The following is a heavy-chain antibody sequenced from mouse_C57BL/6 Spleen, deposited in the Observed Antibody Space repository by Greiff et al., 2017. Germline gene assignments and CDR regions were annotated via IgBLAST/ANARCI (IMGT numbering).Heavy chain of an antibody. V-gene: IGHV1-64*01. J-gene: IGHJ2*01. CDR2: IPPNSGST. CDR3: RTTTGY. CDR1: GYTFTSYW. D-gene: IGHD1-1*01. Sequence: QVQLQQPGAELVKPGASVKLSCKASGYTFTSYWMHWVKQRPGQGLEWIGMIPPNSGSTNYNEKFKSKATLTVDKSSRTAYMQLSSLTSEDTAVYYCRTTTGYWGQGTTLTVSS.